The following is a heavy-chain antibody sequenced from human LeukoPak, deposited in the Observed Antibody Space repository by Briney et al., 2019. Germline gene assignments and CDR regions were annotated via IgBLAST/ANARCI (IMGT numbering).Heavy chain of an antibody. Sequence: PGGSLRLSCAASGCTFSSYAVTWVRQAPGQGLEWVSAISGRGSSTYSSDSVSGRFTISRDNSKNTLYLQMNTLRAEDTAVYYCAKSARMVRGMIDYWGQGTLVTVSS. CDR1: GCTFSSYA. CDR2: ISGRGSST. D-gene: IGHD3-10*01. CDR3: AKSARMVRGMIDY. J-gene: IGHJ4*02. V-gene: IGHV3-23*01.